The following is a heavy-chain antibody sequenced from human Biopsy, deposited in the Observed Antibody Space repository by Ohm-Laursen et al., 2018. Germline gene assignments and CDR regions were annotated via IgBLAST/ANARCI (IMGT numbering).Heavy chain of an antibody. J-gene: IGHJ1*01. CDR1: GGTFSNYG. D-gene: IGHD3-9*01. CDR3: ATKLTGYFHH. Sequence: SVKVSCKSPGGTFSNYGVNWVRQAPGRGLEWLGGNIPILGTGNYAQKFQDRVTVAADTSTSTATMELRSLRSDDTAVYYCATKLTGYFHHWGQGTLVIVSS. V-gene: IGHV1-69*06. CDR2: NIPILGTG.